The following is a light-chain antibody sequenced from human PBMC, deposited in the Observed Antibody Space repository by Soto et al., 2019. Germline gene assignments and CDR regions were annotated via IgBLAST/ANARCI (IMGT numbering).Light chain of an antibody. CDR3: QQRSNWPLFT. Sequence: PGERATLSCRASQSVSSYLAWYQQKPGQRPRLLVYDASKRDTGIPARFSGRESGTDFTLTISSLESEDFEVYYCQQRSNWPLFTFGPVTNVEIK. J-gene: IGKJ3*01. V-gene: IGKV3-11*01. CDR2: DAS. CDR1: QSVSSY.